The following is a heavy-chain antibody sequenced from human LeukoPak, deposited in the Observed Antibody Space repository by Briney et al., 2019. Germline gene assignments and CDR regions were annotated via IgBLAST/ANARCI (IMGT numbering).Heavy chain of an antibody. D-gene: IGHD5-24*01. CDR2: ISGDGGST. Sequence: QPGGSLRLSCATSGFTFDDYAMHWVRHAPGKGLEWASLISGDGGSTYYADSVKGRFTISRDNSKNSLYLQMNSLRTEDTALYYCAKGEWLPDDYWGQGTLVTVSS. J-gene: IGHJ4*02. CDR1: GFTFDDYA. CDR3: AKGEWLPDDY. V-gene: IGHV3-43*02.